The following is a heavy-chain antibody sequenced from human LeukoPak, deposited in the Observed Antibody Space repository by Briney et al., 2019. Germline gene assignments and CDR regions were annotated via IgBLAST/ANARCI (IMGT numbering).Heavy chain of an antibody. CDR1: GFGFSTYV. J-gene: IGHJ4*02. CDR2: ISYDGSNK. V-gene: IGHV3-30*03. D-gene: IGHD3-10*01. Sequence: PGGSLRLSCAASGFGFSTYVMSWVRQAPGKGLEWVAVISYDGSNKYYADSVKGRFTISRDNSKNTLYLQMNSLRAEDTAVYYCARSQIKNYYGSGSVDYWGQGTLVTVSS. CDR3: ARSQIKNYYGSGSVDY.